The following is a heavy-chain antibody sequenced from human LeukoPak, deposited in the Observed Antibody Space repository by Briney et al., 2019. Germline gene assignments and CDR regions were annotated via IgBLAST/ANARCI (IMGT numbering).Heavy chain of an antibody. CDR3: ATPMTVAGTDGGAFDI. CDR1: GYTFTGYY. V-gene: IGHV1-24*01. Sequence: ASVKVSCKASGYTFTGYYMHWVRQAPGQGLEWMGGFDPEDGETIYAQKFQGRVTMTEDTSTDTAYMELSSLRSEDTAVYYCATPMTVAGTDGGAFDIWGQGTMVTVSS. CDR2: FDPEDGET. D-gene: IGHD6-19*01. J-gene: IGHJ3*02.